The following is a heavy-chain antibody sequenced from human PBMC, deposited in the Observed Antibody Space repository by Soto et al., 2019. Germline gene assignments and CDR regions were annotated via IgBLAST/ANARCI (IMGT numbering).Heavy chain of an antibody. Sequence: GGSLRLSCAASGFSFRDYDMHWVRQRKGKGLEWVSALGAARDPYYVGSVKGRFSVSRDNAQNSLFLQMSNLRVDDTAVYFCARAYLGRLPRRADYYYAMDVWGRGTTVTVSS. CDR2: LGAARDP. V-gene: IGHV3-13*05. CDR1: GFSFRDYD. D-gene: IGHD1-26*01. CDR3: ARAYLGRLPRRADYYYAMDV. J-gene: IGHJ6*02.